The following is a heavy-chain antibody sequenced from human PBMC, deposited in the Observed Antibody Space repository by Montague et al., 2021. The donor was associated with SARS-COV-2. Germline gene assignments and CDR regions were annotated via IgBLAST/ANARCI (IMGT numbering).Heavy chain of an antibody. CDR3: ARGGGRYNWNYEGGFDL. D-gene: IGHD1-7*01. J-gene: IGHJ2*01. Sequence: SLRLSCAASGFRFSDYYMSWIRQAPGKGPEWVLDISSSSTYTSSADSVEGRFTISRDNAKNSLYLHLNSLRAEDTAVYYCARGGGRYNWNYEGGFDLWGRGTLVTVSS. CDR2: ISSSSTYT. CDR1: GFRFSDYY. V-gene: IGHV3-11*06.